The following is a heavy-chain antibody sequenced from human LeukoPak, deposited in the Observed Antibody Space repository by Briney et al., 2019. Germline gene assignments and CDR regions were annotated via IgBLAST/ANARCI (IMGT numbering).Heavy chain of an antibody. CDR2: ISYDGSNK. Sequence: PGGSLRLSCAASGFTFSSYAMHWVRQAPGKGLEWVAVISYDGSNKYYADSVKGRFTISRDNSKNTLYLQMNSLRAEDTAVYYCAKDYGDYWGFDYWGQGTLVTVSS. D-gene: IGHD4-17*01. CDR1: GFTFSSYA. CDR3: AKDYGDYWGFDY. J-gene: IGHJ4*02. V-gene: IGHV3-30-3*01.